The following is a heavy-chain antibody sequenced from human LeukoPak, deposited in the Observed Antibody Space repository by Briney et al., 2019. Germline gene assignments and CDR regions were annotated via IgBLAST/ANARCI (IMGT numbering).Heavy chain of an antibody. Sequence: ASVKVSCKAFGYTFISYYMNWVRQAPGQGLEWMGIINPSGGSTSYAQKFQGRVTMTRDTSTSTVYMELSSLRSEDTAVYYCARDLVEMPTPYGDYWGQGTLVTVSS. CDR1: GYTFISYY. J-gene: IGHJ4*02. V-gene: IGHV1-46*01. CDR2: INPSGGST. CDR3: ARDLVEMPTPYGDY. D-gene: IGHD5-24*01.